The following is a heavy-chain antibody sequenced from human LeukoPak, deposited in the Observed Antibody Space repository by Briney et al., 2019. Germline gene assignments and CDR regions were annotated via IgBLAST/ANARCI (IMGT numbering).Heavy chain of an antibody. V-gene: IGHV1-69*05. CDR3: ARVVYCSSTSCYTGADYYYMDV. Sequence: ASVKVSCKASGGTFSGYAISWVRQAPGQGLEWMGGIIPIFGTANYAQKFQGRVTITTDESTSTAYMELSSLRSEDTAVYYCARVVYCSSTSCYTGADYYYMDVWGKGTTVTVSS. CDR1: GGTFSGYA. CDR2: IIPIFGTA. D-gene: IGHD2-2*02. J-gene: IGHJ6*03.